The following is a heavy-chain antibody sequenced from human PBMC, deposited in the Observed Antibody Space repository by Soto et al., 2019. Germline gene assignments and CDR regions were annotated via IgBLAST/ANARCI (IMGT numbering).Heavy chain of an antibody. V-gene: IGHV1-2*02. CDR2: INPNSGGT. J-gene: IGHJ4*02. D-gene: IGHD6-6*01. Sequence: ASVKVSWTASGYTLTCYYMHWVRHAPGQGLEWMGWINPNSGGTHYAQKFQGRVTMTRDTSISTAYMELSRMRADDTAVYYCAREDSSSRVFDDWGQGTLVTVSA. CDR3: AREDSSSRVFDD. CDR1: GYTLTCYY.